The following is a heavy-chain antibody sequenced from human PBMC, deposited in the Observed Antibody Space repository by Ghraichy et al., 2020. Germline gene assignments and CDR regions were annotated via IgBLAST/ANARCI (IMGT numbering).Heavy chain of an antibody. Sequence: SETLPLTCAVSGGSFNTYYWTWIRQPPGKGLEWIGEISPGGVTKYNPSLESRVTISIDTSQNQFFMTLKSLTAADTAVFYCARGRQWLVPPRNNWFDPCGQGTLVTVSS. CDR3: ARGRQWLVPPRNNWFDP. J-gene: IGHJ5*02. CDR1: GGSFNTYY. D-gene: IGHD6-19*01. V-gene: IGHV4-34*01. CDR2: ISPGGVT.